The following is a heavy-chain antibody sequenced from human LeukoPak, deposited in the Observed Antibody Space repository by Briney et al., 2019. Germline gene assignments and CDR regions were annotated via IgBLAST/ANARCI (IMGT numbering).Heavy chain of an antibody. V-gene: IGHV3-48*03. Sequence: PGGSLRLSCAASGFTFSSYEMNWVRQAPGKGLEWVSYISSSGSTIYYAVSVKGRFTISRDNAKNSLYLQMNSLRAEDTAVYYCARPAVFGVVIAPDYYGMDVWGQGTTVTVSS. D-gene: IGHD3-3*01. CDR1: GFTFSSYE. CDR2: ISSSGSTI. CDR3: ARPAVFGVVIAPDYYGMDV. J-gene: IGHJ6*02.